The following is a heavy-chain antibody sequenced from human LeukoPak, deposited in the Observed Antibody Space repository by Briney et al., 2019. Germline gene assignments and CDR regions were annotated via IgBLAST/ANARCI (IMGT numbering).Heavy chain of an antibody. V-gene: IGHV3-23*01. CDR1: GFTFSSYA. CDR3: AKEKYYYDSSGSKFIDY. CDR2: ISGSGSSS. J-gene: IGHJ4*02. Sequence: PGGSLRLSCAASGFTFSSYAMSWVRQAPGKGLGWVSSISGSGSSSYYADSAKGRFTISRDSSKNTLYLQMNSLRAEDTAVYYCAKEKYYYDSSGSKFIDYWGQGTLVTVSS. D-gene: IGHD3-22*01.